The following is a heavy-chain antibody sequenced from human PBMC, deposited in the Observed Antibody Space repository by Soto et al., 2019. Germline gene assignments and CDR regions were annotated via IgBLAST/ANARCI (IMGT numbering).Heavy chain of an antibody. CDR1: GDSIAGYY. CDR3: VKLGPGYYYGMDV. Sequence: SETLSLTCSVSGDSIAGYYCSWTRQSPGKGLEWIGDIYNRGSTNYNPSLKRRVTISADTSKNQLSLRLTSVTAADTAVYYRVKLGPGYYYGMDVWGQGTTVTVSS. D-gene: IGHD1-26*01. V-gene: IGHV4-59*01. J-gene: IGHJ6*02. CDR2: IYNRGST.